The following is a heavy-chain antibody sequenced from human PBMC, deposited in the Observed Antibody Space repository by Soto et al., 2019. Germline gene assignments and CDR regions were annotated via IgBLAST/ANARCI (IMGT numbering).Heavy chain of an antibody. CDR3: ARDLDYGADY. CDR1: GFTFSSYV. V-gene: IGHV3-33*01. J-gene: IGHJ4*02. CDR2: IWYDGNKI. D-gene: IGHD4-17*01. Sequence: GGSLRLSCAASGFTFSSYVMHWVRQAPGKGLEWVALIWYDGNKIYYADSVKGRFTISRDNSKDTLYLQMNSLRAEDTAVYYCARDLDYGADYWGQGTLVTVSS.